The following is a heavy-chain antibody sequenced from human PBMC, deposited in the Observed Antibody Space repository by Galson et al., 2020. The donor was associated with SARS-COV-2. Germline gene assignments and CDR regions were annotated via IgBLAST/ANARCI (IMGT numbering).Heavy chain of an antibody. CDR3: ARLHYGEYAPEAFDI. CDR2: INHSGST. V-gene: IGHV4-34*01. Sequence: SETLSLTCAVYGGSFSGYYWSWIRQPPGKGLEWIGEINHSGSTNYNPSLKSRVTILVDTSKNQFSLKLSSVTAADTAVYYCARLHYGEYAPEAFDIWGPGTRVTVAS. CDR1: GGSFSGYY. D-gene: IGHD4-17*01. J-gene: IGHJ3*02.